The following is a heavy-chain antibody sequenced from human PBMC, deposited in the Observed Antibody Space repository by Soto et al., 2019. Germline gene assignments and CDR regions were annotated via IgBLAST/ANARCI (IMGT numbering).Heavy chain of an antibody. J-gene: IGHJ6*02. CDR3: ARDSVRDYLYYYYGMDV. CDR2: IGTSSSYI. Sequence: GGSLRLSCAASGFTFSSYTMNWVRKAPGRGLEWVSSIGTSSSYIYYADSVKGRFTISRDNAKNSLFLQMNSLRADDTAVYYCARDSVRDYLYYYYGMDVWGQGTTVTVSS. CDR1: GFTFSSYT. D-gene: IGHD4-17*01. V-gene: IGHV3-21*01.